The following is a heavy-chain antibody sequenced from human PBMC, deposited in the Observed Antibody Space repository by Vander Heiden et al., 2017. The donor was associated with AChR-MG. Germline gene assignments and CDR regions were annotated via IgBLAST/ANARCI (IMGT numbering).Heavy chain of an antibody. CDR1: GGSISSSSYY. CDR3: ARDQDDYVSSGYYDHN. V-gene: IGHV4-61*02. Sequence: QVQLQESGPGLVKPSQTLSLTCPVSGGSISSSSYYWSWIRQPAGKGLEWIGRIYNSGSTNSNPSLKCRVTISVGTSKNQCALKLSSVTAADTAVYYCARDQDDYVSSGYYDHNWGQGTLVTVSS. CDR2: IYNSGST. J-gene: IGHJ4*02. D-gene: IGHD3-22*01.